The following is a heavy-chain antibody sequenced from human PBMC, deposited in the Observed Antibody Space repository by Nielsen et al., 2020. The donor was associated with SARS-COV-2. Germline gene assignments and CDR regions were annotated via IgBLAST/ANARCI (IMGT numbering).Heavy chain of an antibody. CDR2: LYYSGST. V-gene: IGHV4-59*01. CDR1: GGSISSYY. Sequence: SETLSLTCTVSGGSISSYYWSWIRQPPGKGLEWIGYLYYSGSTNYNPSLKSRVTISVDTSKNQFSLKLSSVTAADTAVYYCARGPIKDFWSGLFNWFDPWGQGTLVTVSS. J-gene: IGHJ5*02. CDR3: ARGPIKDFWSGLFNWFDP. D-gene: IGHD3-3*01.